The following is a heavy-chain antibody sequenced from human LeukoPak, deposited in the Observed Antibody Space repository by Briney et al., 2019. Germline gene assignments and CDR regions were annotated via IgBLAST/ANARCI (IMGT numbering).Heavy chain of an antibody. J-gene: IGHJ4*02. Sequence: GGSLRLSCAASGFTFSSYWMSWVRQAPGKGLEWVANIKQDGSEKYYVDSVKGRFTISRDNAKNSLYLQMNSLRAEDTAVYYCASQIVVVPAAPTDYWGQGTLVTVSS. CDR2: IKQDGSEK. D-gene: IGHD2-2*01. CDR1: GFTFSSYW. V-gene: IGHV3-7*01. CDR3: ASQIVVVPAAPTDY.